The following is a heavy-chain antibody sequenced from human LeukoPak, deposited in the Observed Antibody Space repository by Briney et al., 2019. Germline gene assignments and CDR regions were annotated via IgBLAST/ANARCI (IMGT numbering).Heavy chain of an antibody. V-gene: IGHV3-30*04. CDR3: ARAKLFGELFGWFDP. CDR1: GFTFSSYA. D-gene: IGHD3-10*02. CDR2: ISYDGSNK. Sequence: PGRSLRLSCAASGFTFSSYAMHWVRQAPGKGLEWVAVISYDGSNKYYADSVKGRFTLSRDNSKNTLYLQMNTLRGEDRALYYCARAKLFGELFGWFDPWGQGTLVTVSS. J-gene: IGHJ5*02.